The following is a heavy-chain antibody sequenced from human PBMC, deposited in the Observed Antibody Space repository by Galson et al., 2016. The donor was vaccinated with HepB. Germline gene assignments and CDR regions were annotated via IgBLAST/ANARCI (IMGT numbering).Heavy chain of an antibody. CDR1: GFTFSNAW. J-gene: IGHJ6*02. Sequence: SLRLSCAASGFTFSNAWMSWVRQAPGKGLEWVGRIRSETDGGTRDYAAPVKGRFSISRDDSKNTLYLQMNSLKNEDTAVYYCTPGTGRHWGHGTTVTVSS. D-gene: IGHD1-26*01. V-gene: IGHV3-15*01. CDR3: TPGTGRH. CDR2: IRSETDGGTR.